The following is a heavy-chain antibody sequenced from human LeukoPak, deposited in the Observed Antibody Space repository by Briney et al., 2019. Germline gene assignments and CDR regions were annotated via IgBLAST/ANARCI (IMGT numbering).Heavy chain of an antibody. CDR1: GGSISNSDYY. CDR3: AREGGVARPGLDY. Sequence: SETLSLTCAVSGGSISNSDYYWGWIRQPPGKGLEWLGSVSDSGSSYYNPSLKSRVAISVDKSKNHFSLRVNAVIVADTAVYYCAREGGVARPGLDYWGQGTLVAVSS. V-gene: IGHV4-39*07. CDR2: VSDSGSS. D-gene: IGHD6-6*01. J-gene: IGHJ4*02.